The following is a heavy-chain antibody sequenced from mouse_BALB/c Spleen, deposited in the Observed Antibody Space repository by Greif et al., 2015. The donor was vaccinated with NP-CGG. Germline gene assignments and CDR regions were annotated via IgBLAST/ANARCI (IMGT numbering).Heavy chain of an antibody. CDR1: GFTFSSYG. J-gene: IGHJ2*01. D-gene: IGHD1-1*01. CDR3: ARTGFITTVVDYFDY. CDR2: ISSGGSYT. Sequence: EVKLVESGGDLVKPGGSLKLSCAASGFTFSSYGMSWVRQTPDKRLEWVATISSGGSYTYYPDSVKGRFTISRDNAKNTLYLQMSSLKSEDTAMYYCARTGFITTVVDYFDYWGQGTTLTVSS. V-gene: IGHV5-6*01.